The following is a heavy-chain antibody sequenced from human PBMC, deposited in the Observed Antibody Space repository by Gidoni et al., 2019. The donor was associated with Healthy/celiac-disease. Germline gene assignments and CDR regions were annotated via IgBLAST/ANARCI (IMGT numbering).Heavy chain of an antibody. V-gene: IGHV3-21*01. CDR2: ISSSSSYI. Sequence: EVQLVESGGGLVKPGGSLSLSCAAPGFTFSRYSMNWVRQAPGKGLEWVSSISSSSSYIYYADSVKGRFTISRDNAKNSLYLQMNSLRAEDTAVYYCARDIVESERYYYGMDVWGQGTTVTVSS. CDR1: GFTFSRYS. CDR3: ARDIVESERYYYGMDV. J-gene: IGHJ6*02. D-gene: IGHD2-15*01.